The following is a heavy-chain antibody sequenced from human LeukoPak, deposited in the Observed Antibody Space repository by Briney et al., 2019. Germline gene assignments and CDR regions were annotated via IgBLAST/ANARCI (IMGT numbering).Heavy chain of an antibody. D-gene: IGHD3-10*01. CDR2: IRAYNGNT. CDR3: GRFGELFRLDY. V-gene: IGHV1-18*01. CDR1: GYTFTSYG. Sequence: ASVTVSCMASGYTFTSYGISWVRQAPGQGLEWMGWIRAYNGNTNYAKKLQGRVTMTTDTSTSTAYMELRSLRSDDTAVYYCGRFGELFRLDYWGQGTLVTVSS. J-gene: IGHJ4*02.